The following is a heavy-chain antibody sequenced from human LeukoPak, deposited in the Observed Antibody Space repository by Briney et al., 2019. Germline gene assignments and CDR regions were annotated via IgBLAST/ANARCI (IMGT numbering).Heavy chain of an antibody. J-gene: IGHJ4*02. Sequence: MPGGSLRLSCAASGFTFSSYSMNWVRQAPGKGLEWVSSISSSSSYIYYADSVKGRFTISRDNAKNSLYLQMNSLRAEDTAVYYCARSEAVAANAFDYWGQGTLVTVSS. CDR3: ARSEAVAANAFDY. CDR2: ISSSSSYI. V-gene: IGHV3-21*01. D-gene: IGHD6-19*01. CDR1: GFTFSSYS.